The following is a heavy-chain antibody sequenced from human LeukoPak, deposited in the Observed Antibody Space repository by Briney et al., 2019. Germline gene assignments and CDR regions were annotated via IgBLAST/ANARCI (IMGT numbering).Heavy chain of an antibody. CDR3: ARHASPYSSNYYFDY. V-gene: IGHV5-51*01. Sequence: GESLKTSCKGSGYSFLSHWIGWVRQMPGKGLEWMGIIYPGDSDTRYNPSFQGQVTISADKSISTAYLQWSSLKASDTAMYYCARHASPYSSNYYFDYWGQGALVTVSS. CDR2: IYPGDSDT. CDR1: GYSFLSHW. D-gene: IGHD6-13*01. J-gene: IGHJ4*02.